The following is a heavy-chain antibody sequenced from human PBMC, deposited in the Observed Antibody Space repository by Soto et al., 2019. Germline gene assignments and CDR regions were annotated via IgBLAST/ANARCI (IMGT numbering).Heavy chain of an antibody. CDR1: GFSLTTTHMG. Sequence: QITLKESGPPLVRPAQTFTLTCAFSGFSLTTTHMGVAWIRQPPGKALEWLALIYWDDDKRYSPSLKNRLAISKDTSRNRVVLTITNMNPEDTGTYFCAHAGDYDLLSFDHWGPGTLVTVSS. V-gene: IGHV2-5*02. J-gene: IGHJ4*02. D-gene: IGHD4-17*01. CDR3: AHAGDYDLLSFDH. CDR2: IYWDDDK.